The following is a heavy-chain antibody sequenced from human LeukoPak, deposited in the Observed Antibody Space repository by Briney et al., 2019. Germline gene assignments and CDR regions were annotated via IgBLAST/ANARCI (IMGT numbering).Heavy chain of an antibody. CDR2: INPSGGST. D-gene: IGHD5-24*01. Sequence: GASVKASCKASGYTFTSYYMHWVRQAPGQGLEWMGIINPSGGSTSYAQKFQGRVTMTRDTSTSTVYMELSSLSSEDTALYYCARYQSLEMATGWRYFDYWGQGTLVTVSS. J-gene: IGHJ4*02. CDR3: ARYQSLEMATGWRYFDY. V-gene: IGHV1-46*01. CDR1: GYTFTSYY.